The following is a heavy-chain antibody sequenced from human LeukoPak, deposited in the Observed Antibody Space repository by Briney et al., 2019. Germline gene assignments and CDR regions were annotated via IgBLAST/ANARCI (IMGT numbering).Heavy chain of an antibody. CDR1: GFTFSSYS. CDR2: ISSSSSTI. Sequence: GGSLRLSCAASGFTFSSYSMNWVRQAPGKGLEWVSYISSSSSTIYYADSVKGRFTISRDNAKNSLYLQMNSLRAEDTAVYYCARDLTGDPAEDAFDIWGQGTMVTVSS. D-gene: IGHD7-27*01. V-gene: IGHV3-48*04. CDR3: ARDLTGDPAEDAFDI. J-gene: IGHJ3*02.